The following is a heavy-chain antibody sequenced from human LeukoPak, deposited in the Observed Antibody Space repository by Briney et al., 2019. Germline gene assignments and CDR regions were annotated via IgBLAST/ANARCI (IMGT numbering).Heavy chain of an antibody. CDR1: GYTFSTYD. CDR2: MNPNSANT. J-gene: IGHJ4*02. CDR3: ARGTVRGHNDY. Sequence: ASVRVSCKASGYTFSTYDINWVRQATGQGLEWMGWMNPNSANTGYAQKFQGRITITRNTSISTAYMELSSLRSEDTAVYYCARGTVRGHNDYWGQGTLVTVSS. D-gene: IGHD3-10*01. V-gene: IGHV1-8*03.